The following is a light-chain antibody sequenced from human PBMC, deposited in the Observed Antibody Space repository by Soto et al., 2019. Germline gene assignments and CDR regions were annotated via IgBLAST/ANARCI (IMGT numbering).Light chain of an antibody. CDR1: QDISNY. CDR3: QQYET. Sequence: DIQMTQSPSSLSASVGDRVTITCQASQDISNYLNCYQQKPEKAPKLLIYYASNLETGVPSRFSGSGYETDFTFTISSLPPEDIATYYCQQYETFGQGTQVEI. V-gene: IGKV1-33*01. J-gene: IGKJ1*01. CDR2: YAS.